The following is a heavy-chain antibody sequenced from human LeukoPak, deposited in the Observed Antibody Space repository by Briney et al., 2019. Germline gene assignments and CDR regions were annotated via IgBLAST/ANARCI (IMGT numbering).Heavy chain of an antibody. CDR1: GYTFTSYY. CDR2: INPSGGST. D-gene: IGHD3-22*01. J-gene: IGHJ4*02. Sequence: ASVKVSCKASGYTFTSYYMHWVRQAPGQGLECMGIINPSGGSTSYAQKFQGRVTMTRDTPTSTVYMELSSLRSEDTAVYYCARVQGYYDSSGYYFSYWGQGTLVTVSS. CDR3: ARVQGYYDSSGYYFSY. V-gene: IGHV1-46*01.